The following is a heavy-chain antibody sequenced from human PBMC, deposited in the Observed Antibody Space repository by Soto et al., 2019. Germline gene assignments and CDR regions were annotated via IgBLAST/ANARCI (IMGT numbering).Heavy chain of an antibody. CDR1: GDSVSSNSAA. D-gene: IGHD5-12*01. CDR2: TYYRSKWYN. J-gene: IGHJ6*03. CDR3: AREGGIVATIRDYYYYMDV. V-gene: IGHV6-1*01. Sequence: PSQTLSLTCAISGDSVSSNSAAWNWIRQSPSRGLEWLGRTYYRSKWYNDYAVSVKSRITINPDTSKNQFSLQLNSVTPEDTAVYYCAREGGIVATIRDYYYYMDVWGKGTTVTVPS.